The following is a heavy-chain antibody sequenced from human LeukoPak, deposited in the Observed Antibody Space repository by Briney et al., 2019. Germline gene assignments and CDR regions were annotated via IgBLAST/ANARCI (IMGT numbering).Heavy chain of an antibody. D-gene: IGHD2-15*01. CDR2: INPNSGGT. CDR1: GYTFTGYY. V-gene: IGHV1-2*02. CDR3: ARKGCSGGSCYWH. J-gene: IGHJ4*02. Sequence: ASVKVSCKASGYTFTGYYMHWVRQAPGQGLEWMGWINPNSGGTNYAQKLQGRVTMTTDTSTSTAYMELRSLRSDDTAVYYCARKGCSGGSCYWHWGQGTLVTVSS.